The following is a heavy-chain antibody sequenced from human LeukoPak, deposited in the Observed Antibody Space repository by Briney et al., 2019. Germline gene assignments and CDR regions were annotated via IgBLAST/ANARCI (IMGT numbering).Heavy chain of an antibody. J-gene: IGHJ4*02. D-gene: IGHD3/OR15-3a*01. V-gene: IGHV3-23*01. Sequence: GGSLRLSCAASGFTFGSYAMTWVRQAPGKGLKGRFTISRDNPKNTLYLQMNSLRAEDTAVYFCAKRGVVIRVILVGFHKAAYYFESWGQGALVTVSS. CDR3: AKRGVVIRVILVGFHKAAYYFES. CDR1: GFTFGSYA.